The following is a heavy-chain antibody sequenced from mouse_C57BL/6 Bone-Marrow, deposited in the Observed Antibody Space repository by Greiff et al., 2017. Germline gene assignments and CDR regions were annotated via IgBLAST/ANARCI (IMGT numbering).Heavy chain of an antibody. CDR1: GFTFSDYG. J-gene: IGHJ2*01. Sequence: DVHLVESGGGLVKPGGSLKLSCAASGFTFSDYGMHWVRQAPEKGLEWVAYISSGSSTIYYADTVKGRFTISRDNAKNTLFLQRTSLRSEDTAMYYCARLASYYFDYWGQGTTLTVSS. CDR2: ISSGSSTI. V-gene: IGHV5-17*01. CDR3: ARLASYYFDY.